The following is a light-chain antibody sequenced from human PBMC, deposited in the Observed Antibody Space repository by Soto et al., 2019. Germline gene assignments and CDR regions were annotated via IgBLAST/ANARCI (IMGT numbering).Light chain of an antibody. CDR2: DNT. J-gene: IGLJ2*01. CDR3: GTWDSSLSAVV. Sequence: QSVLTQSPPVSAAPGQRVTISCSGSSSSIGENYVSWYQHLPGTAPKLLIYDNTKRPSGIPDRFSGSKSGTSATLGIAGLQTGDEADYYCGTWDSSLSAVVFGGGTKLTVL. V-gene: IGLV1-51*01. CDR1: SSSIGENY.